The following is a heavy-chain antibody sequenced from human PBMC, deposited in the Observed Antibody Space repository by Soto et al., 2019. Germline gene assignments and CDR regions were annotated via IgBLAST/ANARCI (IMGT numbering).Heavy chain of an antibody. V-gene: IGHV1-69*12. J-gene: IGHJ6*02. CDR3: ARRYCISTSGHYYGRDV. D-gene: IGHD2-2*01. CDR1: GGTFSTYT. Sequence: QVQLVQSGAEVKKPGSSVKVSCKASGGTFSTYTINWVRQAPGQGLEWMGGIIPMFGTANYAQKFQGRVTITADEATSTAYMELSSLRSEDTAVYYGARRYCISTSGHYYGRDVWGQGTTVTVSS. CDR2: IIPMFGTA.